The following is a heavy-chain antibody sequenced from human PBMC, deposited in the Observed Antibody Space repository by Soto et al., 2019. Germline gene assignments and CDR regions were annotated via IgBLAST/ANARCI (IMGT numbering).Heavy chain of an antibody. D-gene: IGHD6-13*01. V-gene: IGHV1-18*04. J-gene: IGHJ4*02. CDR3: ARAPQTVAGAGIWY. CDR2: ISDYNGDT. CDR1: GYTFTSYG. Sequence: ASVKVSCKASGYTFTSYGISWVRQAPGQGLEWMGWISDYNGDTNYAQKLQGRVTMTTDTSTNTAYMELRSLRSDDTAVYYCARAPQTVAGAGIWYWGQGTLVTVSS.